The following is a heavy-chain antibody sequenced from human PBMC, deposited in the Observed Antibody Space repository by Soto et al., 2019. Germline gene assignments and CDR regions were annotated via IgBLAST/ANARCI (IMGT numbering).Heavy chain of an antibody. CDR2: ITRDGSST. CDR1: GFSLSDYW. D-gene: IGHD5-18*01. CDR3: ARGANGYYYFDY. J-gene: IGHJ4*02. Sequence: EVQLVESGGGLVQPGGSLRLSCAASGFSLSDYWMHWVRQAPGEGLVWLSRITRDGSSTNYADSVKGRFTISRDNAKNTLYLQVNRLRGEDTAVYYCARGANGYYYFDYWGQGTLVPGSS. V-gene: IGHV3-74*01.